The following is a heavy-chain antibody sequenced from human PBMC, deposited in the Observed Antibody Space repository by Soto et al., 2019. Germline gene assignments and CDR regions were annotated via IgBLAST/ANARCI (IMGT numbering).Heavy chain of an antibody. D-gene: IGHD3-10*01. CDR1: GFTVCNYA. J-gene: IGHJ5*02. V-gene: IGHV3-23*01. CDR2: INDVGRST. CDR3: AKGCDGARPYYFDP. Sequence: GGAPRLCCAASGFTVCNYAMSWVRQDPGKGLEWVSAINDVGRSTYSADSVKGRFTISRDNSKNTLSLQMNSLRAEDTAIYYRAKGCDGARPYYFDPWALEPLSPFSS.